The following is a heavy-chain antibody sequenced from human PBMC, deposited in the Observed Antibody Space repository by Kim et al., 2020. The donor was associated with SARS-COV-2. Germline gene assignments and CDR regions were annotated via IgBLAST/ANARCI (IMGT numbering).Heavy chain of an antibody. J-gene: IGHJ4*02. D-gene: IGHD3-3*01. V-gene: IGHV4-34*01. CDR1: GASFSGYY. CDR3: ARWSRPVDY. CDR2: INPYGST. Sequence: SETLSLTCTVSGASFSGYYWTRIRQPPGKGLEWVGEINPYGSTNYNPSLKGRGTISVDTSKNQLSLKVRSVTAADTAVYYCARWSRPVDYWGQGTLVTVSS.